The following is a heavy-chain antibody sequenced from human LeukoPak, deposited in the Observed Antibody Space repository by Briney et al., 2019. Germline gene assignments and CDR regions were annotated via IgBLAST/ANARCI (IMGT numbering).Heavy chain of an antibody. CDR3: AKDLPDYGDYIEGY. V-gene: IGHV3-23*01. Sequence: GGSLRLSCAASGFTFSSFGVSWVRQAPGKGLEWVSTISGSGGIIDYADSVKGRFTFSRDNSRNMVYLQMNSLRAEDTAVYYCAKDLPDYGDYIEGYWGQGTLVTVSS. CDR1: GFTFSSFG. CDR2: ISGSGGII. J-gene: IGHJ4*02. D-gene: IGHD4-17*01.